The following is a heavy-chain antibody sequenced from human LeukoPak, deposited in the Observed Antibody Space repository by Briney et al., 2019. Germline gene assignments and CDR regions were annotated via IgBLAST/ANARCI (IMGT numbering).Heavy chain of an antibody. J-gene: IGHJ4*02. CDR3: ARAVYSYGWVLLDYFDY. Sequence: SETLSLTCTVSGGSVGSSPYYWAWVRQPPGRELDWIGSVSYSGRPSYTPSLESRVTISVDTSKNQFFLKFNSVTAADTAVYYCARAVYSYGWVLLDYFDYWGQGTLVTVSS. CDR1: GGSVGSSPYY. CDR2: VSYSGRP. D-gene: IGHD5-18*01. V-gene: IGHV4-39*07.